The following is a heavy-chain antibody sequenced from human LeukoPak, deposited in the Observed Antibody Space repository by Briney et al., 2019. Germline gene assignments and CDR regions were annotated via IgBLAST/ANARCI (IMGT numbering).Heavy chain of an antibody. CDR3: AKGRDGPDP. CDR2: ISYDGSNK. Sequence: GGSLRLSCAASGFTFSSYGMHWVRQAPGKGLEWVAVISYDGSNKYYADSAKGRFTISRDNSKNTLYLQMNSLRAEDTAVYYCAKGRDGPDPWGQGTMVTVSS. J-gene: IGHJ3*01. V-gene: IGHV3-30*18. CDR1: GFTFSSYG. D-gene: IGHD5-24*01.